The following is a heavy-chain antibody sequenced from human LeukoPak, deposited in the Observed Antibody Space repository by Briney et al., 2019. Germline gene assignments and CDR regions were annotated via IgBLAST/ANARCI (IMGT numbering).Heavy chain of an antibody. Sequence: SETLSLTCTVSGYSISSGYFWGWIRQPPGKGLEWIGSFYHSGITYYNPSLKSRVTISVEMSKNQFSLKLSSVTAADTAVYYCAREWTEDWYFDLWGRGTLVTVSS. CDR3: AREWTEDWYFDL. V-gene: IGHV4-38-2*02. J-gene: IGHJ2*01. CDR1: GYSISSGYF. CDR2: FYHSGIT. D-gene: IGHD3/OR15-3a*01.